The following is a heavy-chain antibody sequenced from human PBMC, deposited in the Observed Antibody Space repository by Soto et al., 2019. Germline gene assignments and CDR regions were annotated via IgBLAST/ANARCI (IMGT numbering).Heavy chain of an antibody. CDR3: AKGRRERFLEWLPPSYGMDV. Sequence: PGGSLRLSCAASGFTFSSYAMSWVRQAPGKGLEWVSAISGSGGSTYYADSVKGRFTISRYNSKNTLYLQMNSLRAEDTAVYDCAKGRRERFLEWLPPSYGMDVWGQGTTVTVSS. CDR2: ISGSGGST. D-gene: IGHD3-3*01. CDR1: GFTFSSYA. J-gene: IGHJ6*02. V-gene: IGHV3-23*01.